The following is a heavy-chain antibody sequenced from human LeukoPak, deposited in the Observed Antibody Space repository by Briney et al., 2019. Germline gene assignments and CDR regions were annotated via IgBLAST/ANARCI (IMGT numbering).Heavy chain of an antibody. V-gene: IGHV4-59*01. CDR2: IYYIGST. CDR1: GGSISAYY. CDR3: AREAAAGGFDDYYYYMEV. D-gene: IGHD6-13*01. J-gene: IGHJ6*03. Sequence: SETLSLTCTVSGGSISAYYWSWIRQPPGKALEWIGSIYYIGSTNYNPSLKSRVTISVDTSKNQFSLRLSSVTAADTAVYYCAREAAAGGFDDYYYYMEVWGKGTTVTVSS.